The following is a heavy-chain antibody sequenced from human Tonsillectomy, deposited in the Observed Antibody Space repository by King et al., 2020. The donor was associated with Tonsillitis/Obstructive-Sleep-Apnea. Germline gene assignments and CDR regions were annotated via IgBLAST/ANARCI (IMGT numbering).Heavy chain of an antibody. CDR3: AGLWVVVPADFDP. V-gene: IGHV3-21*01. CDR2: ISSSSSYI. Sequence: VQLVESGGGLVKPGGSLRLSCAASGFTFSSYSMNWVRQAPGKGLEWVSSISSSSSYIYYADSVKGRFTISRDNAKNSLYLQMNSLRAEDTAVYYCAGLWVVVPADFDPWGQGTLVTVSS. J-gene: IGHJ5*02. CDR1: GFTFSSYS. D-gene: IGHD2-2*01.